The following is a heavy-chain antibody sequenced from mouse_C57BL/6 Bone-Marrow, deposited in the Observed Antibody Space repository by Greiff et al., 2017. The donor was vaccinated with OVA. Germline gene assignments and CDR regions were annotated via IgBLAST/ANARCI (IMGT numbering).Heavy chain of an antibody. CDR3: ARSVYDGYYNN. J-gene: IGHJ2*01. Sequence: QVQLQQPGAELVMPGASVKLSCKASGYTFPSYWMHWVKQRPGQGLEWIGEIDPSDSYTNYNQKFKGKSTLTVDKSSSTAYMQLSSLTSEDSAVYYCARSVYDGYYNNWGQGTTLTVSS. CDR2: IDPSDSYT. V-gene: IGHV1-69*01. CDR1: GYTFPSYW. D-gene: IGHD2-3*01.